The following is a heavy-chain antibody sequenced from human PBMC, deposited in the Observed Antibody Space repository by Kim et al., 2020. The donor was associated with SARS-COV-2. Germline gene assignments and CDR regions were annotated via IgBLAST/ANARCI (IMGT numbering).Heavy chain of an antibody. CDR2: ISGDGGST. CDR3: AKDRGAEQWLVGYYGMDV. Sequence: GGSLRLSCAASGFTFDDYAMHWVRQAPGKGLEWASLISGDGGSTYYADSVKGRFTISRDNSKNSLYLQMNSLRTEDTALYYCAKDRGAEQWLVGYYGMDVWGQGTTVTVSS. V-gene: IGHV3-43*02. J-gene: IGHJ6*02. D-gene: IGHD6-19*01. CDR1: GFTFDDYA.